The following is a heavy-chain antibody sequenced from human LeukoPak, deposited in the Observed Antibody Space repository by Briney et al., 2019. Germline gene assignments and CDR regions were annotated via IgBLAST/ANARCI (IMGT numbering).Heavy chain of an antibody. J-gene: IGHJ4*02. CDR1: EFTFSNYW. Sequence: PGGSLRLSCEASEFTFSNYWMSWVRQAPGKGLEWVANIKEDGSEKNYVDSVKGRFTTSRDNAENSVYLQMNDLRAEDTGVYYCVTKEPSTSGWSYWGQGTLVTVSS. CDR2: IKEDGSEK. CDR3: VTKEPSTSGWSY. V-gene: IGHV3-7*01. D-gene: IGHD6-19*01.